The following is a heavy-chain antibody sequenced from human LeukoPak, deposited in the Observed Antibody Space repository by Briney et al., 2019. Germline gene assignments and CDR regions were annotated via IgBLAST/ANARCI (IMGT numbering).Heavy chain of an antibody. D-gene: IGHD4-23*01. Sequence: GASVKVSCKASGYTLTGYYMHWVRQAPGQGLEWMGWINPNSGGTNYAQKFQGRVTMTRDTSISTAYMELSRLRSDDTAVYYCARDPAKVDRYWYFDLWGRGTLVTVSS. CDR1: GYTLTGYY. CDR2: INPNSGGT. V-gene: IGHV1-2*02. J-gene: IGHJ2*01. CDR3: ARDPAKVDRYWYFDL.